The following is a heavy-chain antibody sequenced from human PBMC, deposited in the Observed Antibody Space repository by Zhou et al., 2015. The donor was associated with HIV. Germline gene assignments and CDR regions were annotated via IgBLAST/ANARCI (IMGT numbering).Heavy chain of an antibody. J-gene: IGHJ5*02. D-gene: IGHD6-13*01. V-gene: IGHV1-69*01. CDR3: ARDGANSSSSWLNWFDP. CDR2: IIPIFGTA. Sequence: QVQLVQSGAEVKKPGSSVKVSCKASGGTFSSYAISWVRQAPGQGLEWMGGIIPIFGTANYAQKFQGRVTITADESTSTAYMELSSLRSEDTAVYYCARDGANSSSSWLNWFDPWGQGTLVTVSS. CDR1: GGTFSSYA.